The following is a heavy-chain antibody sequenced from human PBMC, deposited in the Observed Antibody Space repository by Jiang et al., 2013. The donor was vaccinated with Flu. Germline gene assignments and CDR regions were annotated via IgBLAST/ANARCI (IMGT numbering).Heavy chain of an antibody. CDR1: LTELS. CDR2: FDPEDGET. D-gene: IGHD3-10*01. V-gene: IGHV1-24*01. CDR3: ATGSGIHSGSSVYYYYYYMDV. Sequence: LTELSMHWVATGVVEKGLSGWEVFDPEDGETIYAQKFQGRVTMTEDTSTDTAYMELCSLRSEDTAVYYCATGSGIHSGSSVYYYYYYMDVWGKGTTVTVSS. J-gene: IGHJ6*03.